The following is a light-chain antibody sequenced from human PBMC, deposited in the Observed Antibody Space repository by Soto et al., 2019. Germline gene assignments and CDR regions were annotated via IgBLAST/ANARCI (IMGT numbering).Light chain of an antibody. CDR1: SSDVGGYNY. CDR2: DVN. CDR3: TSYTPSSTVL. Sequence: QSVLTQPASVSGSPGQSITISCAGTSSDVGGYNYVSWYQHHPGKAPKLLIYDVNMRPSGISDRFSGSRSGNTASLAISGLQAEDEADYYCTSYTPSSTVLFGGETKLTVL. V-gene: IGLV2-14*03. J-gene: IGLJ2*01.